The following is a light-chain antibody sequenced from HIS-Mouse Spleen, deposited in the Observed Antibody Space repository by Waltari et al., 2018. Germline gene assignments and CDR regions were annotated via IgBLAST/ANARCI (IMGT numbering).Light chain of an antibody. CDR1: NIGSKS. V-gene: IGLV3-21*02. CDR3: QVWDSSSDPVV. Sequence: SYVLTQPPSVSVAPGQTARITCGGNNIGSKSVHWYQQKPGQAPVLVVYDDSDRPSGSPERLAGSNAGNTATLTISRVEAGDEADYYCQVWDSSSDPVVFGGGTKLTVL. J-gene: IGLJ2*01. CDR2: DDS.